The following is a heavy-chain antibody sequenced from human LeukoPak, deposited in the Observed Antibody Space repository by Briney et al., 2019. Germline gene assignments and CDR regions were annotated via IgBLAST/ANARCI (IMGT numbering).Heavy chain of an antibody. CDR3: ARVVVAARAIDF. CDR2: IYHSGTT. CDR1: GLSIRSSFY. D-gene: IGHD2-15*01. J-gene: IGHJ4*02. Sequence: SETLSLTCTVSGLSIRSSFYWGWVRQPPGKGLEWIGNIYHSGTTYYNPSPMSRVTISVDTSKNQFSLRLTSATAADTAVYYCARVVVAARAIDFWGQGTLVTVSS. V-gene: IGHV4-38-2*02.